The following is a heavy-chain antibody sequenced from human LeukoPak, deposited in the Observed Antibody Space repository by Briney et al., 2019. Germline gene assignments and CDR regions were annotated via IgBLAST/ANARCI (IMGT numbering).Heavy chain of an antibody. V-gene: IGHV3-23*01. Sequence: GGSLRLSCATSGFTFIDYAMSWVRQAPGKGLEWVSSISNSGYIYYAVSVKGRFTVSRDSSNNTVYLQMNSLRAEDTAMYYCAKDIRAVGTSVFEYWGQGTLVSVSS. CDR1: GFTFIDYA. D-gene: IGHD3-10*01. CDR2: ISNSGYI. J-gene: IGHJ4*02. CDR3: AKDIRAVGTSVFEY.